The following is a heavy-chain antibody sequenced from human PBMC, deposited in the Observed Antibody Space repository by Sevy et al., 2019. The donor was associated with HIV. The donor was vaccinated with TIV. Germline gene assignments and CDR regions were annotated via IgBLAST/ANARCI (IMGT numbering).Heavy chain of an antibody. Sequence: ASVKVSCKASGYTFTGYYVHWVRQAPGQGLEWMGWVDPNSGGTNYGQKFMGRVTMTTDTSISTAYMELSGLRSDDTAVYYCARSVYGSGTYLNDYWGQGTLVTVSS. CDR2: VDPNSGGT. CDR1: GYTFTGYY. D-gene: IGHD3-10*01. J-gene: IGHJ4*02. CDR3: ARSVYGSGTYLNDY. V-gene: IGHV1-2*02.